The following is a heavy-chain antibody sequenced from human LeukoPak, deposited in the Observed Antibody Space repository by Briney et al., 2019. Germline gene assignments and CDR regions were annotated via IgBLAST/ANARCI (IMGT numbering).Heavy chain of an antibody. V-gene: IGHV4-34*01. Sequence: SETLSVTCAVYGGSFSGYYWSWIRQPPGKGLEWIGEINHSGSTNYNPSLKSRVTISVDTSKNQFSLKLSSVTAADTAVYYCARGSILTGYVGYWGQGTLVTVSS. J-gene: IGHJ4*02. D-gene: IGHD3-9*01. CDR3: ARGSILTGYVGY. CDR1: GGSFSGYY. CDR2: INHSGST.